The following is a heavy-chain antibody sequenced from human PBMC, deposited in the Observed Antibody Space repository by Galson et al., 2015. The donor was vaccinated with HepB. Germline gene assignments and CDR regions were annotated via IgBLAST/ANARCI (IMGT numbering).Heavy chain of an antibody. D-gene: IGHD3-10*01. Sequence: SVKVFCKASGYTFTSYAMHWVRQAPGQRLEWMGWINAGNGNTKYSQKFQGRVTITRDTSVSTAYLQISSLKAEDTAVYYCARGGSGNYYNVPFDYWGQGTLVTVSS. CDR1: GYTFTSYA. V-gene: IGHV1-3*01. CDR2: INAGNGNT. J-gene: IGHJ4*02. CDR3: ARGGSGNYYNVPFDY.